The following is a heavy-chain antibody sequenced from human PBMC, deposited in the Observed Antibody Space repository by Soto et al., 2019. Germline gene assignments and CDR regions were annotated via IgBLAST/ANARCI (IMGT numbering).Heavy chain of an antibody. CDR1: GFMFDSYG. V-gene: IGHV3-33*01. Sequence: QVQLVESGGGVVQPGRSLRLSCVASGFMFDSYGMHWVRQAPGKGLEWVAIILYDGSEKYHADSVKGRFTISRDNSKNTLYLQMNSLRAEDTAIYFCAREVPYGYSRFDYWGQGTLVTVSS. CDR3: AREVPYGYSRFDY. D-gene: IGHD5-18*01. CDR2: ILYDGSEK. J-gene: IGHJ4*02.